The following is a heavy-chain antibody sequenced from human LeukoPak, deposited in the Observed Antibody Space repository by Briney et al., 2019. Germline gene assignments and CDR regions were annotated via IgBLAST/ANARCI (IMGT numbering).Heavy chain of an antibody. CDR2: FDPEDGET. V-gene: IGHV1-24*01. CDR1: GYTLTELS. Sequence: ASVKVSCKVSGYTLTELSMHWVRQAPGKGLEWMGGFDPEDGETIYAQKFQGRVTMTEDTSTDTAYMELSSLRSEDTAVYYCARGRRRIFDSKYYYYMDVWGKGTTVTVSS. D-gene: IGHD2-15*01. J-gene: IGHJ6*03. CDR3: ARGRRRIFDSKYYYYMDV.